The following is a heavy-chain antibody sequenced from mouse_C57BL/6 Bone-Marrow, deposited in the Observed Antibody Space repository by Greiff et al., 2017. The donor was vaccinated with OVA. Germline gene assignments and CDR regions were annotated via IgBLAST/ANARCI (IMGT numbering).Heavy chain of an antibody. CDR1: GYSITSGYY. Sequence: EVQLVESGPGLVKPSQSLSLTCSVTGYSITSGYYWNWIRQFPGNKLEWMGYISYDGSNNYNPSLKNRISITRDTSKNQFFLKLNSVTTEDTATYYCARLRSYWYFDVWGTGTTVTVSS. CDR3: ARLRSYWYFDV. D-gene: IGHD1-1*01. V-gene: IGHV3-6*01. CDR2: ISYDGSN. J-gene: IGHJ1*03.